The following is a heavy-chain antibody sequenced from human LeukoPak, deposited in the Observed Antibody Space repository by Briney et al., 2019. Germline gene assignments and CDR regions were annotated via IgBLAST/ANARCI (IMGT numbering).Heavy chain of an antibody. Sequence: SVKVSCKASGGTFSSYAISWVRQAPGQGLEWMGGIVPIFGTANYAQKFQGRVTITADESTSTAYMELSSLRSEDTAVYYCASTIDIAAAGLDYWGQGTLVTVSS. V-gene: IGHV1-69*13. CDR2: IVPIFGTA. CDR3: ASTIDIAAAGLDY. CDR1: GGTFSSYA. D-gene: IGHD6-13*01. J-gene: IGHJ4*02.